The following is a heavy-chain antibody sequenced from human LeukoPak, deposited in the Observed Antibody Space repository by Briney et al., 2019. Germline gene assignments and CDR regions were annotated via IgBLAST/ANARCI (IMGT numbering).Heavy chain of an antibody. D-gene: IGHD3-10*01. J-gene: IGHJ4*02. CDR2: ISSSSSYI. V-gene: IGHV3-21*04. CDR1: GFTFSSYS. CDR3: AKVPYYYYGSGSYYDY. Sequence: GGSLRLSCAASGFTFSSYSMNWVRQAPGKGLEWVSSISSSSSYIYYADSVKGRFTISRDNSKNTLYLQMNSLRAEDTAVYYCAKVPYYYYGSGSYYDYWGQGTLVTVSS.